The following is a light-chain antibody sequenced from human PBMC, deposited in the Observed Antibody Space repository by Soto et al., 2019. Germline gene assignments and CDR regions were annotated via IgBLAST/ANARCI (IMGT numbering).Light chain of an antibody. J-gene: IGLJ2*01. CDR1: SSSIGSNA. V-gene: IGLV1-44*01. CDR2: NNN. CDR3: AAWDGSLSAVL. Sequence: QSVLTQPPSASGTPGQRVTISCSGSSSSIGSNAVNWYQHIPGTAPKLLIHNNNQWPSGVPDRFSGSKSGTSASLTISGLQSEDEADYYCAAWDGSLSAVLFGGGTKVTVL.